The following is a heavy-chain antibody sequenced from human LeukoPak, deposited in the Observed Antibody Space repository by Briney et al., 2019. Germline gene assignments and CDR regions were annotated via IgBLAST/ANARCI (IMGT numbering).Heavy chain of an antibody. V-gene: IGHV1-69*05. Sequence: SVKVSCKASGGTFSSYAISWVRQAPGQGLEWMGGIIPIFGTANYAQKVQGRVTMTTDTSTSTAYMELRSLRSDDTAVYYCARGHYSDSTDAFDIWGQGTMVTVSS. D-gene: IGHD3-22*01. CDR1: GGTFSSYA. CDR2: IIPIFGTA. CDR3: ARGHYSDSTDAFDI. J-gene: IGHJ3*02.